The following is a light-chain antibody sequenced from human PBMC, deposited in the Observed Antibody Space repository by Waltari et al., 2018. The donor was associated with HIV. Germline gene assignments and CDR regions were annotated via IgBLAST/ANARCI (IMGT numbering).Light chain of an antibody. Sequence: DIVMTQSPDSLAVSLGERATINCKSSQSISHNSNNRNYLNWYQQKVGQPPNLLIYWASTRESGVSDRFSGSGSETDFTLTISSLQAEDVAVYYCQQYFTFPRTFGQGTRLEIK. CDR2: WAS. CDR3: QQYFTFPRT. V-gene: IGKV4-1*01. J-gene: IGKJ2*02. CDR1: QSISHNSNNRNY.